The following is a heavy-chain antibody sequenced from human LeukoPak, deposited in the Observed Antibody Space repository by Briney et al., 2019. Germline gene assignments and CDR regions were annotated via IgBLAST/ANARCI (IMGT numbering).Heavy chain of an antibody. CDR1: GFTFSSYW. CDR2: INNDGSST. V-gene: IGHV3-74*01. D-gene: IGHD1-14*01. Sequence: GGSLRLSCAASGFTFSSYWMNWVRQAPGKGLVWVSHINNDGSSTNYADSVKGRFTISRDNAKNTLYLQMNSLRAEDTAVYYCARDPPGGYYYGMDVWGQGTTVTVSS. CDR3: ARDPPGGYYYGMDV. J-gene: IGHJ6*02.